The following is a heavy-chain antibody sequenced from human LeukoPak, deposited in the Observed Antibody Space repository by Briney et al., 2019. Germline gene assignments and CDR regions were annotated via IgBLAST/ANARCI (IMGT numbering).Heavy chain of an antibody. CDR3: AKDSILGASRGYYFDY. D-gene: IGHD1-26*01. CDR1: GFTFDDYA. J-gene: IGHJ4*02. CDR2: ISWNSGSK. Sequence: SLRLSCAVSGFTFDDYAMHWVRQVPGKGLEWVSGISWNSGSKGYADSVKGRFTISRDNAKNSLYLQMNSLRAEDTALYYCAKDSILGASRGYYFDYWGQGTLVTVSS. V-gene: IGHV3-9*01.